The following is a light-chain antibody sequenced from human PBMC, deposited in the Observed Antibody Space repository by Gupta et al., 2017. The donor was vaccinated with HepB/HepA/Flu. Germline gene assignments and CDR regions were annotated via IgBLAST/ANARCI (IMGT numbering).Light chain of an antibody. V-gene: IGKV1-33*01. Sequence: DIQMTQSPSSLSASVGDRVTITCQASQDITKYLNWYQQKPGNAPKLLIYDASNLQAGVPPRFSGSGSGTEFTLTINSLRTEDIATYYCQQYDDVPRTFGQGTKVDIK. CDR1: QDITKY. CDR3: QQYDDVPRT. J-gene: IGKJ1*01. CDR2: DAS.